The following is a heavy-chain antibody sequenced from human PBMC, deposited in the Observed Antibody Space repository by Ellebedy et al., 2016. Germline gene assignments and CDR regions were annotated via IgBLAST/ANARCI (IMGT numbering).Heavy chain of an antibody. CDR3: GREEGSKGIDI. Sequence: ASVKVSCKASGYTFTDYHMHWVRQAPEEGLEWMGRINLNSGGTAYGRKFQGRVTMTRDPSINTAYVEMSSLRSDDTAVYYCGREEGSKGIDIWGQGTMVIVSS. V-gene: IGHV1-2*06. CDR1: GYTFTDYH. CDR2: INLNSGGT. J-gene: IGHJ3*02.